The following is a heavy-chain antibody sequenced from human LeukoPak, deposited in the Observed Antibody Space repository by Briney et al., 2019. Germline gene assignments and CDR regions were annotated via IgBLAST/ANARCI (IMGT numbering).Heavy chain of an antibody. D-gene: IGHD3-3*01. J-gene: IGHJ4*02. V-gene: IGHV3-48*01. CDR2: ISSSSSTI. CDR1: GFTFSIYS. CDR3: ARDRRYDESDY. Sequence: GGSLRLSCAASGFTFSIYSMNWVRQAPGKGLEWVSYISSSSSTIYYADSVKGRFTISRDNAKNSLYLQMNSLRAEDTAVYYCARDRRYDESDYWGQGTLVTVS.